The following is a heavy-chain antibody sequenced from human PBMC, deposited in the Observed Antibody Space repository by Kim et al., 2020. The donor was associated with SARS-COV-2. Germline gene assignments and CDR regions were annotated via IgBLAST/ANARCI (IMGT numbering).Heavy chain of an antibody. CDR3: ARHPKLELRSSPSVY. D-gene: IGHD1-7*01. CDR2: IDPSDSYT. Sequence: GESLKISCKGSGYSFTSYWISWVRQMPGKGLEWMGRIDPSDSYTNYSPSFQGHVTISADKSISTAYLQWSSLKASDTAMYYCARHPKLELRSSPSVYWGQGTLVTVSS. V-gene: IGHV5-10-1*01. J-gene: IGHJ4*02. CDR1: GYSFTSYW.